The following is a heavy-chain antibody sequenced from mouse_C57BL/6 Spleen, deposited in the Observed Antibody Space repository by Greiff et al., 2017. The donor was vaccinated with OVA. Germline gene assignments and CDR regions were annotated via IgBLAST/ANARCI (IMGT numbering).Heavy chain of an antibody. J-gene: IGHJ1*03. CDR2: IYPRSGNT. D-gene: IGHD1-1*01. Sequence: QVQLQQSGAELARPGASVKLSCKASGYTFTSYGISWVKQRTGQGLEWIGEIYPRSGNTYYNEKFKGKATLTADKSSSTAYMELRSLTSEDSAVYFCARSTNYYGSDWYFDVWGTGTTVTVSS. CDR1: GYTFTSYG. CDR3: ARSTNYYGSDWYFDV. V-gene: IGHV1-81*01.